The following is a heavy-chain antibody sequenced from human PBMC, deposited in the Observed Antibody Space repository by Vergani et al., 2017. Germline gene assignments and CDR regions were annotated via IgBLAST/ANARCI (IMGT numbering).Heavy chain of an antibody. CDR1: GYTFSSYA. D-gene: IGHD3-22*01. CDR3: ARDPNYYDSSGSITYDY. J-gene: IGHJ4*02. Sequence: QVQLVESGGGVVQPGRSLRLSCAASGYTFSSYAMHWVRQAPGKGLEWVAVISYDGSNKYYADSVKGRFTISRDNSKNTLYLQINSLRAEDTAVYYCARDPNYYDSSGSITYDYWGQGTLVTVSS. V-gene: IGHV3-30-3*01. CDR2: ISYDGSNK.